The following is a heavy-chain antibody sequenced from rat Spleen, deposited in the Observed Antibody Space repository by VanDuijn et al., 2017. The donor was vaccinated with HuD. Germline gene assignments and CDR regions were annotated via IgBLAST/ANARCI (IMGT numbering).Heavy chain of an antibody. CDR2: ISSDGRRN. V-gene: IGHV5-29*01. D-gene: IGHD1-4*01. CDR1: GFTFSDYG. Sequence: EVQLVESDGGLVQPGKSLKLSCAASGFTFSDYGMAWVRQAPTKGLEWVATISSDGRRNYYRDSVKGRFTISRDNAKSTLYLQMDSLRSEDTATYYCARQGGYNSYFDYWGQGVMVTVSS. J-gene: IGHJ2*01. CDR3: ARQGGYNSYFDY.